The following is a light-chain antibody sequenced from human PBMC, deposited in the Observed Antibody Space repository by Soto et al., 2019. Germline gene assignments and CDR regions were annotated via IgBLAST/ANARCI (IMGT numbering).Light chain of an antibody. Sequence: EVVMTQSPATLSVSPGERATLSCRASQTVTSTYLDWYQQKPGQAPRLLIYGISSRATGVPDRFSGSGSGTDFTLTISRLEPEDFEVYYCQQYTDWPLTFGQGTKVDIK. CDR3: QQYTDWPLT. CDR1: QTVTSTY. V-gene: IGKV3-20*01. J-gene: IGKJ1*01. CDR2: GIS.